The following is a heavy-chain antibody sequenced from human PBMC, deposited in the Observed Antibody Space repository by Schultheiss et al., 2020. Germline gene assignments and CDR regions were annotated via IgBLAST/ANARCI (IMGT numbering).Heavy chain of an antibody. Sequence: SETLSLTCAVYGGSFSGYYWSWIRQPPGKGLEWIGYIYYSGSTNYNPSLKSRVTISVDTSKNQFSLKLSSVTAADTAVYYCARGHYYGSGSLHYYYGMDVWGKGTTVTVSS. V-gene: IGHV4-59*01. CDR3: ARGHYYGSGSLHYYYGMDV. CDR1: GGSFSGYY. D-gene: IGHD3-10*01. CDR2: IYYSGST. J-gene: IGHJ6*04.